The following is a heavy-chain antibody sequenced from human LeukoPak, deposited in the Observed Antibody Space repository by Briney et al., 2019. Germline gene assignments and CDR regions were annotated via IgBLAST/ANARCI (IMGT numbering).Heavy chain of an antibody. D-gene: IGHD3-10*01. V-gene: IGHV3-53*01. Sequence: GGSLRLSCAASGFTVSRYYMSWVRQAPGKGLQWVSVIYSDGSTYHADSVKGRFTISRDNSKNTLYLQMNSLRAEDTAVYYCAKDLPESYGSGSYYGIYWGQGTLVTVSS. CDR2: IYSDGST. CDR1: GFTVSRYY. CDR3: AKDLPESYGSGSYYGIY. J-gene: IGHJ4*02.